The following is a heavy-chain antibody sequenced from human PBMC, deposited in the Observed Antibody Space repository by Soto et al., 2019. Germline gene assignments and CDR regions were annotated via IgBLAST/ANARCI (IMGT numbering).Heavy chain of an antibody. CDR2: INHSENT. J-gene: IGHJ4*02. D-gene: IGHD5-12*01. CDR3: AGRYSTTHRSFDY. V-gene: IGHV4-38-2*01. Sequence: PSETLSLTCAVSGYSISSGYHWGCIRQPPGKGLEWIGIINHSENTYYNPSLKSRVTMSVDTSKNQFSLNLSSVTAADTAIYYCAGRYSTTHRSFDYWGQGALVTAPQ. CDR1: GYSISSGYH.